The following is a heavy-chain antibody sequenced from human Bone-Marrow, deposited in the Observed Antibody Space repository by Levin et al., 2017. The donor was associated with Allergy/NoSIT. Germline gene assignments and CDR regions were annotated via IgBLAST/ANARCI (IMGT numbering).Heavy chain of an antibody. CDR1: GFIFRSYD. CDR3: AFSGTYGGGFDY. D-gene: IGHD1-26*01. Sequence: GGSLRLSCAASGFIFRSYDMHWVRQAPGKGLEWVALMSYDGSDQYYADSVKGRFTISRDNSNNTLFLQMNSLRTEDTAIYYCAFSGTYGGGFDYWGQGTLVTVSS. J-gene: IGHJ4*02. V-gene: IGHV3-30*03. CDR2: MSYDGSDQ.